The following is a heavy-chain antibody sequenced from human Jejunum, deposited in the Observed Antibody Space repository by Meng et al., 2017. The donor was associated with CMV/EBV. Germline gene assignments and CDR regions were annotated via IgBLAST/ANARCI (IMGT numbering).Heavy chain of an antibody. D-gene: IGHD1-26*01. V-gene: IGHV4-4*07. CDR2: FYSSDTY. CDR3: ARGPGASTREGFDY. Sequence: HVQLQESGPGLVKPSETLSHTCTVSGGSVNNYYWSWIRQSAGKGLEWIGRFYSSDTYNYHPSLDSRVTMSLDTSKNQFSLNLRSVTAADTATYYCARGPGASTREGFDYWGLGTLVTVSS. CDR1: GGSVNNYY. J-gene: IGHJ4*02.